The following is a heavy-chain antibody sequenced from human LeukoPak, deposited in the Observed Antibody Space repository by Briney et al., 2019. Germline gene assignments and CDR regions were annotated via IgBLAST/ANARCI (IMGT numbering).Heavy chain of an antibody. CDR2: ISGSGGST. J-gene: IGHJ6*03. D-gene: IGHD4-17*01. CDR3: AKGSDYGDYVAFYYYYYMDV. CDR1: GFTFSSYA. Sequence: GGSLRLSCAASGFTFSSYAMSWVRQAPGKGLEWVSAISGSGGSTYYADSVKGRFTISRDNSKNTLYLQMNSLRAEDTAVYYCAKGSDYGDYVAFYYYYYMDVWGKGTTVTVSS. V-gene: IGHV3-23*01.